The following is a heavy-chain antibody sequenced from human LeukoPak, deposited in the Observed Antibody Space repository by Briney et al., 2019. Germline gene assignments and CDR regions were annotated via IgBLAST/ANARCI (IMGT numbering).Heavy chain of an antibody. Sequence: EASVKVSCKASGYTFTGYYMHWVRQAPGQGLEWMGWINPNSGGTNYAQEFQGWVTMTRDTSISTAYMELSRLRSDDTAVYYCARAGTVEMTPLDYWGQGTLVTVSS. D-gene: IGHD5-24*01. CDR2: INPNSGGT. CDR1: GYTFTGYY. V-gene: IGHV1-2*04. CDR3: ARAGTVEMTPLDY. J-gene: IGHJ4*02.